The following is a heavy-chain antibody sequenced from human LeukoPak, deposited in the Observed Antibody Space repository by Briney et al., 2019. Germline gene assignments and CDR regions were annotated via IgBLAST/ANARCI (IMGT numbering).Heavy chain of an antibody. Sequence: GASVTVSCKPSGYSFTDYYINWVRQAPGQGLEWMGRINPKSGDTDYSRRFQGRVTMTRDTSISTVSMELSRLMSDDTAVCYCATGRITVFGAIIPAVDSWGQGTLIVVSS. CDR2: INPKSGDT. D-gene: IGHD3-3*01. J-gene: IGHJ4*02. CDR3: ATGRITVFGAIIPAVDS. CDR1: GYSFTDYY. V-gene: IGHV1-2*02.